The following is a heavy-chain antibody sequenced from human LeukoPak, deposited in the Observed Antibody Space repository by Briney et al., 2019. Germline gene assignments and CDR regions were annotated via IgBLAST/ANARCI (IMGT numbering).Heavy chain of an antibody. J-gene: IGHJ5*02. CDR3: ARAPTVPAAPRNNRFDP. CDR2: INPNSGGT. V-gene: IGHV1-2*02. Sequence: ASVKVSCKASGYTFTGYYMHWVRQAPGQGLEWMGWINPNSGGTNYAQKFQGRVTMTRDTSISTAYMELSRLRSDDTAVYYCARAPTVPAAPRNNRFDPWGQGTLVTVSS. D-gene: IGHD2-2*01. CDR1: GYTFTGYY.